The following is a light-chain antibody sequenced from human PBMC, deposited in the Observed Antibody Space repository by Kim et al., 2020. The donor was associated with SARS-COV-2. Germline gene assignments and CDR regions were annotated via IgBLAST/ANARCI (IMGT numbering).Light chain of an antibody. CDR3: QQYFSYPLT. CDR2: AAS. J-gene: IGKJ4*01. CDR1: QNISSY. Sequence: ASTGYRVTITCRTSQNISSYLAWYQQKPGKAPKRLIYAASTLQTGVPSTFTGNGSGTDFTLTISCLQSEDFATYFCQQYFSYPLTFGGGTKVDIK. V-gene: IGKV1-8*01.